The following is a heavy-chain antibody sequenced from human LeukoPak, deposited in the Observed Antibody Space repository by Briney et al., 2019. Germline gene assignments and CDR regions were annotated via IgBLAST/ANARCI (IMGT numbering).Heavy chain of an antibody. Sequence: ASVKVSCKASGYTFTGYYMHWVRQAPGQGLEWMGWINPNSGGTNYAQKFQGRVTMTRDTSISTAYMELSRPRSDDTAVYYCAAISSGWSEYYFDYWGQGTLVTVSS. V-gene: IGHV1-2*02. D-gene: IGHD6-19*01. J-gene: IGHJ4*02. CDR3: AAISSGWSEYYFDY. CDR1: GYTFTGYY. CDR2: INPNSGGT.